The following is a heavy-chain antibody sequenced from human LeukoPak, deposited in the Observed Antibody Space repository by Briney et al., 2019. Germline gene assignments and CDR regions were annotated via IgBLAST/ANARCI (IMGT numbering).Heavy chain of an antibody. CDR1: GFTFSSYA. Sequence: GGSLRLSCAASGFTFSSYAMSWVRQAPGKGLEWVSAISGSGGSTYYADSVKGRFTISRDNSKNTLYLQMNSLRAEDTAVYYCAKTGGYGPGYYYYYMDVWGKGTTVTISS. J-gene: IGHJ6*03. CDR2: ISGSGGST. CDR3: AKTGGYGPGYYYYYMDV. D-gene: IGHD3-16*01. V-gene: IGHV3-23*01.